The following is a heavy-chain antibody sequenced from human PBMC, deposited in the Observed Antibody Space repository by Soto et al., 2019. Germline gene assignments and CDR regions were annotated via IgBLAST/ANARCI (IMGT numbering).Heavy chain of an antibody. Sequence: ASVKVSCKASGYTFTSYYMHWVLQAPGQGLEWMGIINPSGGSTSYAQKFQGRVTMTRDTSTSTVYMELSSLRSEDTAVYYCARDRYYYGSGSYIYFDYWGQGTLVTVSS. D-gene: IGHD3-10*01. CDR3: ARDRYYYGSGSYIYFDY. CDR2: INPSGGST. V-gene: IGHV1-46*03. CDR1: GYTFTSYY. J-gene: IGHJ4*02.